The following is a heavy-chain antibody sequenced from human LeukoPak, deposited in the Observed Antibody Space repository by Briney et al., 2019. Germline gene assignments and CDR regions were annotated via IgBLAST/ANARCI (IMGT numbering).Heavy chain of an antibody. V-gene: IGHV4-38-2*01. CDR1: GYSISSGYY. D-gene: IGHD3-10*01. CDR2: IYHSGST. Sequence: PSETLSLTCAVSGYSISSGYYWGWIRQPPGKGLERIGSIYHSGSTYSNPSLKSRVTISVDTSKNQFSLKLSSVTAADTAVYYCARNPSPHYGSYFDYWGQGTLVTVSS. CDR3: ARNPSPHYGSYFDY. J-gene: IGHJ4*02.